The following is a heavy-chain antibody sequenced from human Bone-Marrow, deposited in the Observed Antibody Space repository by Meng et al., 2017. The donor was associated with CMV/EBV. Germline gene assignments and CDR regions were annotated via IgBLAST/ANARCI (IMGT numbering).Heavy chain of an antibody. CDR2: VTTYKSNT. CDR1: HPFANYG. Sequence: HPFANYGISCVRQSPGLAPEWMGWVTTYKSNTTYAQQLQGRVTMTTDTSTSTGYMELRSLGSADPAVYYCAGVRYYDSSGYPFVFDYWGQGTLVTVSS. J-gene: IGHJ4*02. CDR3: AGVRYYDSSGYPFVFDY. D-gene: IGHD3-22*01. V-gene: IGHV1-18*01.